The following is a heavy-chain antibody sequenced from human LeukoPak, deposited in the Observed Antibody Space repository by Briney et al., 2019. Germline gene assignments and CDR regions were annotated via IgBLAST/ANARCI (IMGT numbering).Heavy chain of an antibody. D-gene: IGHD6-13*01. CDR3: ASRGIAAAGPLFDY. J-gene: IGHJ4*02. CDR2: IIPIFGTA. CDR1: GGTFSSYA. V-gene: IGHV1-69*05. Sequence: SVKVSCKTSGGTFSSYAISWVRQAPGQGLEWMGRIIPIFGTANYAQKFQGRVTITTDESTSTAYMELSSLRSEDTAVYYCASRGIAAAGPLFDYWGQGTLVTVSS.